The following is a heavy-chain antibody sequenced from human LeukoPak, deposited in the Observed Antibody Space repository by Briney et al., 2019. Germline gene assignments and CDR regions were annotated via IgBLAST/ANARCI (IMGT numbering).Heavy chain of an antibody. V-gene: IGHV4-30-4*08. J-gene: IGHJ6*03. Sequence: SQTLSLTCTVSGGSISSGDYYWSWIRQPPGKGLEWIGYIYYSGSTYYNPSLKSRVTISVDTSKNQFSLKLSSVTAADTAVYYCARNTVTKNLYYYYYMDVWGKGTTVTVSS. D-gene: IGHD4-17*01. CDR1: GGSISSGDYY. CDR3: ARNTVTKNLYYYYYMDV. CDR2: IYYSGST.